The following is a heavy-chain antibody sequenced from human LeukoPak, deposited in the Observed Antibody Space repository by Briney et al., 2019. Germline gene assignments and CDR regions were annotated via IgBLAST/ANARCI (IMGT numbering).Heavy chain of an antibody. CDR2: ISTSSSYI. CDR3: ARDQDWNDRGGLDY. D-gene: IGHD1-1*01. V-gene: IGHV3-21*01. Sequence: GRSLRLSCAASGFTFDDYAMHWVRQAPGKGLEWVSFISTSSSYIYYADSVKGRFTISRDNSKNSLYLQMNSLRAEDTAVYYCARDQDWNDRGGLDYWGQGTLVTVSS. J-gene: IGHJ4*02. CDR1: GFTFDDYA.